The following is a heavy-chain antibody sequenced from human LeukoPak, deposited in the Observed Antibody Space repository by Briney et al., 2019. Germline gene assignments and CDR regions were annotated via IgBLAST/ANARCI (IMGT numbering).Heavy chain of an antibody. D-gene: IGHD6-13*01. CDR1: GGSISSSSYY. CDR2: IYYSGST. Sequence: SETLSLTCTVSGGSISSSSYYWGWIRQPPGKGLEWIGSIYYSGSTYYNPSLKSRVTISVDTSKNQFSLKLSSVTAADTAVYHCARHVAAAIDYWGQGTLVTVSS. J-gene: IGHJ4*02. CDR3: ARHVAAAIDY. V-gene: IGHV4-39*01.